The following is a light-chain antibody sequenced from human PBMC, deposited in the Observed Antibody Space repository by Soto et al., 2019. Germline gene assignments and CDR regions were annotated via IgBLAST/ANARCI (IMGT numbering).Light chain of an antibody. CDR2: ANN. V-gene: IGLV1-40*01. CDR3: QCYDRGLSGHVV. CDR1: SSSIGAGYD. Sequence: QAVVTQPPSVSGAPGQRVTISCTGSSSSIGAGYDVHWYQQLPGTAPKLLIYANNNRPSGVPDRFSGSKSGSSASLAITGLQTEDEAEYYCQCYDRGLSGHVVFGGGTKLTVL. J-gene: IGLJ2*01.